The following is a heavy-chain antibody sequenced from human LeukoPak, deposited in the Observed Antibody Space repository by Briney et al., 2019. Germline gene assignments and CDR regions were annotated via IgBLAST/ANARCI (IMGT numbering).Heavy chain of an antibody. V-gene: IGHV3-48*01. CDR2: ISGSSSST. J-gene: IGHJ4*02. Sequence: GGSLRLSCAASGFTFSIYSMNWVRQAPGKGLEWVSFISGSSSSTFYADSVKGRFTVSRDNAKNTLYLQMNSLRAEDTAVYYCARANYYDISGYDYWGQGTLVTVSS. CDR3: ARANYYDISGYDY. D-gene: IGHD3-22*01. CDR1: GFTFSIYS.